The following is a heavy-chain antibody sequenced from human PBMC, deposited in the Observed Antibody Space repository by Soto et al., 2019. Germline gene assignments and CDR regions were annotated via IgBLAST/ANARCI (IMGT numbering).Heavy chain of an antibody. CDR1: GYSFTSYL. CDR2: IYPGDSDT. Sequence: GEALNISGTVSGYSFTSYLIGCVRQMPGKGLEWMGIIYPGDSDTRYSPSFQGQVTNSADKSISTAYLQWSSLKASDTAMYYCASPAKNYYYGMDVWGQGTTVNVSS. CDR3: ASPAKNYYYGMDV. J-gene: IGHJ6*02. V-gene: IGHV5-51*01.